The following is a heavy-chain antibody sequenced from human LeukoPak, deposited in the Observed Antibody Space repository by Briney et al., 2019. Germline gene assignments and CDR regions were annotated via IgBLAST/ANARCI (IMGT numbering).Heavy chain of an antibody. J-gene: IGHJ4*02. CDR2: MYPGDSDT. V-gene: IGHV5-51*01. D-gene: IGHD7-27*01. CDR1: GYTFTSYW. Sequence: HGESLKISCKGSGYTFTSYWIGWVRQMPGKGLEWMGIMYPGDSDTRYSPSFQGQVIISADKSISTAYLQWSSLKASDTAMYYCARPRRETGDLCFDYWGQGTLVTVSS. CDR3: ARPRRETGDLCFDY.